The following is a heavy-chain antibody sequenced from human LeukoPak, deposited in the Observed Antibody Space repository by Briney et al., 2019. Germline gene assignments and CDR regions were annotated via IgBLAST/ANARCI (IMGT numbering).Heavy chain of an antibody. Sequence: PGRSLRLSCAASGFTFDDYAMHWVRQAPGKGLEWVSGISWNSGSIGYADSVKGRFTISRDNAKNSLYLQMNSLRAEDTALYYCASGAVPDILTGYYDYWGQGTLVTVSS. D-gene: IGHD3-9*01. CDR1: GFTFDDYA. V-gene: IGHV3-9*01. J-gene: IGHJ4*02. CDR3: ASGAVPDILTGYYDY. CDR2: ISWNSGSI.